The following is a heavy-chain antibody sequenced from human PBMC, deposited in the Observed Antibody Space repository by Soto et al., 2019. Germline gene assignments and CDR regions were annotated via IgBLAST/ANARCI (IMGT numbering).Heavy chain of an antibody. D-gene: IGHD2-15*01. CDR2: IIPIFGTA. CDR3: ARDVYCSGGSCYSSDFDI. CDR1: GGTFSSYA. V-gene: IGHV1-69*06. J-gene: IGHJ3*02. Sequence: QVQLVQSGAEVKKPGSSVKVSCKASGGTFSSYAISWVRQAPGQGLEWMGGIIPIFGTANYAQKFQGRVTITADKSTSTAYMELSSLRSEDTAAYYCARDVYCSGGSCYSSDFDIWVQGTIVTVSS.